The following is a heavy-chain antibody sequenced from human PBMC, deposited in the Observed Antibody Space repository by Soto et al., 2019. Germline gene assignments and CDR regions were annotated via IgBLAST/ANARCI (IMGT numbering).Heavy chain of an antibody. V-gene: IGHV2-5*02. J-gene: IGHJ5*02. Sequence: QITLKESGPTLVRPTQTLTLTCTFSGFSLSTTGVGVGWIRQPPGKALEWLALIYWDDDKRYSPSLKSRLTLTQDTSKNHVTLTMTNMEPVDTATYYCAPRLRYYGVGSARGNWFDPWGQGTLVTVSS. D-gene: IGHD3-10*01. CDR3: APRLRYYGVGSARGNWFDP. CDR2: IYWDDDK. CDR1: GFSLSTTGVG.